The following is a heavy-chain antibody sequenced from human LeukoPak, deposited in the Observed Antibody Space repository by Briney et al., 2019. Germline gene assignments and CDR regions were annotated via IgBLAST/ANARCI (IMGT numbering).Heavy chain of an antibody. CDR1: GGSVSSGSYY. D-gene: IGHD3-16*01. V-gene: IGHV4-61*01. Sequence: SETLSLTCTVSGGSVSSGSYYWSWIRQPPGKGLEWIGYIYYSGSTKYNPSLKSRVTISIDTSKNQFSLKLSSVTAADTAMYYCARHYGPWGQGTLVTVSS. J-gene: IGHJ5*02. CDR2: IYYSGST. CDR3: ARHYGP.